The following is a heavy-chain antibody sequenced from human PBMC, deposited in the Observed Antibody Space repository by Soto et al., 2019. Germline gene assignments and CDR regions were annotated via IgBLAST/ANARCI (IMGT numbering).Heavy chain of an antibody. Sequence: ASVKVSCKASGYTFTSYDINWVRQATGQGLEWMGWMNPNSGNTGYAQKFQGRVTMTRNTSISTAYMELSSLRSEDTAVYYCARGITYYYDSSGSYWGQGTLVTVSS. CDR2: MNPNSGNT. J-gene: IGHJ4*02. CDR3: ARGITYYYDSSGSY. D-gene: IGHD3-22*01. CDR1: GYTFTSYD. V-gene: IGHV1-8*01.